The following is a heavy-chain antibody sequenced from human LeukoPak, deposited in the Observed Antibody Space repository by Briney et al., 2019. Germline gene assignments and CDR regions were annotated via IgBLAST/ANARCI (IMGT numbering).Heavy chain of an antibody. CDR2: ISSSGRNT. D-gene: IGHD3-10*01. Sequence: GGSLRLSCAASGFTFSDYYMSWIRQAPGKGLEWVSHISSSGRNTYYADCSKGRFTIPRDNAKNSLYLQMNRLRAEDTAVYYCARDSTSGGFDFWGQGTLVTVSS. CDR3: ARDSTSGGFDF. V-gene: IGHV3-11*04. CDR1: GFTFSDYY. J-gene: IGHJ4*02.